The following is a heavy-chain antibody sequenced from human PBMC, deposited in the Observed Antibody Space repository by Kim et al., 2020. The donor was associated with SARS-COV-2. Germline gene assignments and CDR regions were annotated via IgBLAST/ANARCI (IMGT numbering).Heavy chain of an antibody. D-gene: IGHD3-10*01. J-gene: IGHJ4*02. Sequence: YVDAVKDRFTVSRDNAKNSLYLQMSSLRTEDTAIYYCAALDTVQVPGGIWGQGTLVTVSS. CDR3: AALDTVQVPGGI. V-gene: IGHV3-7*01.